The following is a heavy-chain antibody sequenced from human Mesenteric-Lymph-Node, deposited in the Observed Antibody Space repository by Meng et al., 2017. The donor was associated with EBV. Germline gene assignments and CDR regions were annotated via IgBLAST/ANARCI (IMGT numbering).Heavy chain of an antibody. CDR2: INHSGST. J-gene: IGHJ4*02. D-gene: IGHD4-11*01. CDR1: GESLSGYY. Sequence: QGQLQKWGAGLLKPSETLSLTCAVSGESLSGYYWSWIRQSPGKGLEWIGEINHSGSTNYNPSLESRLTISVDTSRNHFSLKLTSVTAADTAVYYCARGRIDDYTKFFDYWGQGTLVTVSS. CDR3: ARGRIDDYTKFFDY. V-gene: IGHV4-34*01.